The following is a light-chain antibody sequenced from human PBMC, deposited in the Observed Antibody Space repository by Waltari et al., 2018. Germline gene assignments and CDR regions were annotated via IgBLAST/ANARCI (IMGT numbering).Light chain of an antibody. CDR3: QQYNDWPPLT. CDR1: QSVSRF. J-gene: IGKJ4*01. CDR2: GAS. Sequence: EVVMTQSPATLSVSPGESATLSCRASQSVSRFLAWYQQKPGQAPRLLIYGASTRSTGIPARFSGSASGTEFTLTISSLQSEDFAVYFCQQYNDWPPLTFGGGTKLEIK. V-gene: IGKV3-15*01.